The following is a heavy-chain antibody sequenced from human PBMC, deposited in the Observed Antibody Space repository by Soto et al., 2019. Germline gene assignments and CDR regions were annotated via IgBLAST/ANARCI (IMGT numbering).Heavy chain of an antibody. CDR2: ISESGTYT. CDR3: ARAWNCSGGSCHYYYYYGMDV. Sequence: GGSLRLSCAASGFTFSSYAMSWVRQAPGKGLEWVSAISESGTYTYYADSVKGRFTISRDNSKNTLYLQMNSLRAEDTAVYYCARAWNCSGGSCHYYYYYGMDVWGQGTTVTVSS. D-gene: IGHD2-15*01. J-gene: IGHJ6*02. V-gene: IGHV3-23*01. CDR1: GFTFSSYA.